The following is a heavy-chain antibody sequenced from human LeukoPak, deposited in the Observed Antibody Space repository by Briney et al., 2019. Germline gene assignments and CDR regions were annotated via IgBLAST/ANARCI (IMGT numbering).Heavy chain of an antibody. V-gene: IGHV3-33*01. CDR1: GFIFSSYG. J-gene: IGHJ4*02. CDR3: TRTYNIRYFDT. D-gene: IGHD3-9*01. Sequence: GGSLRLSCAASGFIFSSYGMHWVRQAPGKGLEWVAGIWSDASNTYYVDSVKGRFTISRDNSKNTLFLQMSSLRAEDTAVYYCTRTYNIRYFDTWGQGTLVTVS. CDR2: IWSDASNT.